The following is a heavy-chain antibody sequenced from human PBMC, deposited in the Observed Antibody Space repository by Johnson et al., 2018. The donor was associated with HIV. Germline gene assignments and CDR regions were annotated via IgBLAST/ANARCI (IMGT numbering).Heavy chain of an antibody. V-gene: IGHV3-53*01. Sequence: MPLVESGGGVVQHGGSLRLSCAASGFTVSSNSMSWVRQAPGKGLEWVSVIYSAGSTYYANSVKGRFTISRDNAKNSLFLQLNSLRAEDTALYYCARYSESYPLSAFDIWGQGTMVTVSS. D-gene: IGHD1-26*01. J-gene: IGHJ3*02. CDR2: IYSAGST. CDR3: ARYSESYPLSAFDI. CDR1: GFTVSSNS.